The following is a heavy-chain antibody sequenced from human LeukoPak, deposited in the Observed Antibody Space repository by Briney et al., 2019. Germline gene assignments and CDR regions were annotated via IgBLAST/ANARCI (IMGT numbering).Heavy chain of an antibody. CDR1: VITFSNYA. CDR2: ISDSGGST. CDR3: ARVGYYYHSGSYHRAENFQH. V-gene: IGHV3-23*01. D-gene: IGHD3-10*01. Sequence: GWSLRLSCAASVITFSNYAMSWLRQAPGTGLEGVSVISDSGGSTYYADSVKGRFTISTDNSKNTLYLQMSSLRAEDTAVYYCARVGYYYHSGSYHRAENFQHWGHGTLVTASS. J-gene: IGHJ1*01.